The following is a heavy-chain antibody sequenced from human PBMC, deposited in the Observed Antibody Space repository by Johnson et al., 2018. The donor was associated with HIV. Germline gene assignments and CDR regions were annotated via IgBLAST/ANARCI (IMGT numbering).Heavy chain of an antibody. J-gene: IGHJ3*02. CDR3: ARDSRIGTMVLLSDAFDI. CDR1: GFDFRNHA. CDR2: ISSDGTEK. V-gene: IGHV3-30*04. D-gene: IGHD3-10*01. Sequence: QVQLIESGGGVVPPRRSLRLSCAASGFDFRNHAIHWARQAPGQGLEWVALISSDGTEKLYADSEKGRFTISRDNAKNSLYLQMNSLRAEDTALYYCARDSRIGTMVLLSDAFDIWGQGTMVTVSS.